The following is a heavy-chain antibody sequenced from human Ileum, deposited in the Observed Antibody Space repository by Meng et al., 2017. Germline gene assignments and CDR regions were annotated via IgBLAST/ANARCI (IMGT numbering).Heavy chain of an antibody. CDR3: VREQYESRGH. CDR1: GFTGSSNY. Sequence: ELVGTGGGLILPVGSLGLSFADSGFTGSSNYRSWVRQAPGKGLEWVSVIYSGGSTYYADSVDGRFTISRDNSRNTLYLQMNSLRADDTAEHYCVREQYESRGHWGQGTLVTVSS. D-gene: IGHD3-22*01. CDR2: IYSGGST. V-gene: IGHV3-53*02. J-gene: IGHJ4*02.